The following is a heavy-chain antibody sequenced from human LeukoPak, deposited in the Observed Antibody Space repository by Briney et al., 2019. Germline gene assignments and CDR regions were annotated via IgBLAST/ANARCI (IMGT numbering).Heavy chain of an antibody. CDR1: GFTFSTYW. Sequence: GGSLRLSCTASGFTFSTYWINWVRQSPGKGLVWVALINGDGSTTTHADSVKGRFTISRDNAKNTAYLQMNSLRDEDTAVYFCARDYAGSPDYWGQGTLVSVSA. CDR3: ARDYAGSPDY. V-gene: IGHV3-74*03. J-gene: IGHJ4*02. CDR2: INGDGSTT. D-gene: IGHD3-10*01.